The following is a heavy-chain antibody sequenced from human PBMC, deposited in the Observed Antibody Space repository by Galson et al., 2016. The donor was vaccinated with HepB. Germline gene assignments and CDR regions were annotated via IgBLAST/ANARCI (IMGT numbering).Heavy chain of an antibody. CDR2: IYSGGGT. CDR1: GFTVSGNY. V-gene: IGHV3-53*01. J-gene: IGHJ4*02. Sequence: SLRLSCAASGFTVSGNYLTWVRQAPGRAPECVSIIYSGGGTYYADSVKGRFTISRDSSKNTMYLQMKSLRVEDTAVYYCARALWGQSCSSTSCVTGGLDYWGPGTLVTVSS. D-gene: IGHD2-2*01. CDR3: ARALWGQSCSSTSCVTGGLDY.